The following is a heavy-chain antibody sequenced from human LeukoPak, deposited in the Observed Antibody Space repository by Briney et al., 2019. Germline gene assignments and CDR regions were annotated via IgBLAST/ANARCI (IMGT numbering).Heavy chain of an antibody. V-gene: IGHV3-66*01. CDR1: GFTVSSNY. D-gene: IGHD6-13*01. CDR3: ARGGASSSWFIDY. CDR2: IYSGGST. Sequence: SGGSLRLSCAASGFTVSSNYMSWVRQAPGKGLEWVSVIYSGGSTYYADSVKGRFTISRDNSKNTLYLQMNSLRAEDTAVYYCARGGASSSWFIDYWGQGTLVTVTS. J-gene: IGHJ4*02.